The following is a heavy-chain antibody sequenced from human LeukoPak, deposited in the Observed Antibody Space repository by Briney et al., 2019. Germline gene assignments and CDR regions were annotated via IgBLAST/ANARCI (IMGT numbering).Heavy chain of an antibody. CDR3: ARDRRRYSSSWGFDY. CDR2: IHYSGTT. CDR1: GGSISSYY. V-gene: IGHV4-59*01. Sequence: SETLSLTCTVSGGSISSYYWSWIRQPPGKGLEWIGYIHYSGTTNYNPSLKSRVTISVDTSKNQFSLKLSSVTAADTAVYYCARDRRRYSSSWGFDYWGQGTLVTVSS. J-gene: IGHJ4*02. D-gene: IGHD6-13*01.